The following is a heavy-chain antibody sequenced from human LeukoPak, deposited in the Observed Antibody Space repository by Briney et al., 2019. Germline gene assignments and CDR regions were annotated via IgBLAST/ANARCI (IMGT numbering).Heavy chain of an antibody. D-gene: IGHD6-13*01. V-gene: IGHV4-59*08. CDR2: IYYSGST. CDR3: ARVTAAGFNWFDP. CDR1: GGSISSHY. Sequence: SETLSLTCTVSGGSISSHYWSWIRQPPGKGLEWIGYIYYSGSTNYNPSLKSRVTISVDTSKNQFSLKLGSVTAADTAVYYCARVTAAGFNWFDPWGQGTLVTVSS. J-gene: IGHJ5*02.